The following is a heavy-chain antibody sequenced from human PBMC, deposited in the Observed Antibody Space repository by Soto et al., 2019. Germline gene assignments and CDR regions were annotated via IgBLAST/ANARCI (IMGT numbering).Heavy chain of an antibody. CDR2: IDPSDSYT. J-gene: IGHJ6*02. D-gene: IGHD2-2*01. CDR3: ARHGCSSTSCYPHPGYYYGMDV. V-gene: IGHV5-10-1*01. Sequence: GESLKISCKGSGYSFTSYWISWVRQMPGKGLEWMGRIDPSDSYTNYSPSFQGHVTISADKSISTAYLQWSSLKASDTAMYYCARHGCSSTSCYPHPGYYYGMDVWGQGTTVTVSS. CDR1: GYSFTSYW.